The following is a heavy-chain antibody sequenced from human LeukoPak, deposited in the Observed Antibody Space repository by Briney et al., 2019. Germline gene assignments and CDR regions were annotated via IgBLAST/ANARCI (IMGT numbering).Heavy chain of an antibody. V-gene: IGHV4-59*01. CDR3: ASHSSGSYYEFDY. CDR1: GGSISSYY. CDR2: IYYSGST. D-gene: IGHD1-26*01. Sequence: PSETLSLTCTVSGGSISSYYWSWIRQPPGKGLEWIGYIYYSGSTNYNPSLKSRVTMSVDTSKNQFSLKLSSVTAADTAVYYCASHSSGSYYEFDYWGQGTLVTVSS. J-gene: IGHJ4*02.